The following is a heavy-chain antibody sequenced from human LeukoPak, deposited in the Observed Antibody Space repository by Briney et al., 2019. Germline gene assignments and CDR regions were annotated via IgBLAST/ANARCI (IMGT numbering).Heavy chain of an antibody. CDR3: AREALDDFWSGSEYYYDY. D-gene: IGHD3-3*01. CDR2: ISSSSSYI. Sequence: GGSLRLSCAASGFTFSSYSMNWVRQAPGKGLEWVSSISSSSSYIYYADSVKGRFTISRDNAKNSLYLQMNSLRAEDTAVYYCAREALDDFWSGSEYYYDYWGQGTLVTVSS. V-gene: IGHV3-21*01. CDR1: GFTFSSYS. J-gene: IGHJ4*02.